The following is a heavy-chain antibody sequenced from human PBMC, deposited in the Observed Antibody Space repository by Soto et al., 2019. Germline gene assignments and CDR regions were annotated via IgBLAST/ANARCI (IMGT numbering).Heavy chain of an antibody. CDR3: ARDPAYYFDY. CDR1: GGTFSSYA. Sequence: SVKVSCTASGGTFSSYAISWVRQAPGQGLEWMGGIIPIFGTANYAQKFQGRVTITADESASTAYMELSSLRSEDTAVYYCARDPAYYFDYWGQGTLVTVSS. CDR2: IIPIFGTA. V-gene: IGHV1-69*13. J-gene: IGHJ4*02.